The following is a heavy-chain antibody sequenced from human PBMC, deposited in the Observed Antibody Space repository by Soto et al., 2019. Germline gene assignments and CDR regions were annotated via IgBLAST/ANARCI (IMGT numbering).Heavy chain of an antibody. V-gene: IGHV3-23*01. CDR1: GFTFSSYA. J-gene: IGHJ5*02. CDR2: ISGSGGST. CDR3: ASSPVYYDFWSGYNNWFDP. D-gene: IGHD3-3*01. Sequence: GGSLRLSXAASGFTFSSYAMSWVRQAPGKGLEWVSAISGSGGSTYYADSVKGRFTISRDNSKNTLYLQMNSLRAEDTAVYYCASSPVYYDFWSGYNNWFDPWGQGTLVTVSS.